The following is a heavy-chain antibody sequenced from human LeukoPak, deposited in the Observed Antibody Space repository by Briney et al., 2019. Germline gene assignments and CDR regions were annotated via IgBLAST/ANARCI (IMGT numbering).Heavy chain of an antibody. V-gene: IGHV1-18*01. J-gene: IGHJ4*02. CDR1: GYTFTSYG. CDR2: ISAYNGNT. Sequence: ASVKVSCKASGYTFTSYGISWVRQAPGQGLEWMGWISAYNGNTNYAQKLQGRVTMTTDTSTSTAYMELRSLRSDDTAVYYCARQASGSYYLRREPFDYWGQGTLVTVSS. CDR3: ARQASGSYYLRREPFDY. D-gene: IGHD3-10*01.